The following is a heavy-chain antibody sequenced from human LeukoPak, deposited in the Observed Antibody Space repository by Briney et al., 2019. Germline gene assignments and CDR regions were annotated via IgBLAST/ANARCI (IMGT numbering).Heavy chain of an antibody. Sequence: GGSLRLSCAASGITFSSYAMSWVRQSPGKGLEWVSSISASGASTYYADSVKGRFTLSRDNYRNKLYLQMNSLRAEDTAVYYCAKDGSGYYFHYWGQGTLVTVSS. CDR3: AKDGSGYYFHY. D-gene: IGHD3-22*01. J-gene: IGHJ4*02. CDR2: ISASGAST. V-gene: IGHV3-23*01. CDR1: GITFSSYA.